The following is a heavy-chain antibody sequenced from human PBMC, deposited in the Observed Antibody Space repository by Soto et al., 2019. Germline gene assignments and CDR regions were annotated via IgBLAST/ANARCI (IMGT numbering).Heavy chain of an antibody. V-gene: IGHV1-2*04. D-gene: IGHD2-2*01. Sequence: ASVRVSCKASGYSFTGYYMHWVRQARGQGLEWMGWINPNSGGTNYAQKFQGWVTMTRDTSISTAYMELSRLRSDDTAVYYCARDLHLTLDCSSTSCYDPGYGMDVWGQGTTVTVSS. CDR1: GYSFTGYY. CDR2: INPNSGGT. CDR3: ARDLHLTLDCSSTSCYDPGYGMDV. J-gene: IGHJ6*02.